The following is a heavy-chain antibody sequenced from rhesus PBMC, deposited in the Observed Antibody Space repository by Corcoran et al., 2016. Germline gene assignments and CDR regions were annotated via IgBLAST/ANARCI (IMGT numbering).Heavy chain of an antibody. V-gene: IGHV2S1*01. CDR3: ARGTYYGSGYDYFDY. D-gene: IGHD3-28*01. CDR2: IYWYVDK. J-gene: IGHJ4*01. CDR1: GFSLRTSGMG. Sequence: QVTLKESGPALVKPTQTLTLTCPFSGFSLRTSGMGVGWSRQPPGKPLEWLASIYWYVDKTYSTSLKSRLTISKDTSKNQVVLTMTNMDPVDTATYYCARGTYYGSGYDYFDYWGQGVLVTVSS.